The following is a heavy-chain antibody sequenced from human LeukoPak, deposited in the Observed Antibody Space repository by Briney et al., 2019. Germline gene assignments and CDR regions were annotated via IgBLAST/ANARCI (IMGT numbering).Heavy chain of an antibody. D-gene: IGHD6-19*01. CDR1: GFTVSSKY. CDR3: AKVGAVAAVEN. CDR2: IYTGETT. J-gene: IGHJ4*02. V-gene: IGHV3-66*01. Sequence: GGSLRLSCAASGFTVSSKYMSWVRQAPGKGLEWVSVIYTGETTYYADSVKGRFTISRDNSKNTLYLQMDGLRVEDTAVYCCAKVGAVAAVENWGQGTLVTVSS.